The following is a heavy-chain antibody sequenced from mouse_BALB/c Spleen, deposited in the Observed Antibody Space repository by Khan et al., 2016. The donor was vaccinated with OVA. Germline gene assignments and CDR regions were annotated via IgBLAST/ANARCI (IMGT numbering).Heavy chain of an antibody. CDR1: GYSFTNYI. J-gene: IGHJ3*01. Sequence: VQLQQSGPELVKPGASVKISCQASGYSFTNYIIHWVKQKPGQGLEWIGYINPYNDGAKYNEKFKGKATLTSDKSSSTAYMEFSGLTFEDSAVYYCARDYGRSFWFAHWGQGTLVTVSA. V-gene: IGHV1S136*01. CDR3: ARDYGRSFWFAH. CDR2: INPYNDGA. D-gene: IGHD1-1*01.